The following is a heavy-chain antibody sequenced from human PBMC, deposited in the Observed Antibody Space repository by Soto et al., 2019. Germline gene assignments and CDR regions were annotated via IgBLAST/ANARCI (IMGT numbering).Heavy chain of an antibody. V-gene: IGHV4-39*07. Sequence: SETLSLTCTVSGGSISSSSYYWGWIRQPPGKGLEWIGNVYYGGSTYYNPSLKSRVTISVETSKNQFSLKLSSVTAADTAVYYCAREGSDAYYYDSSGPRRYFDYWGQGTLVTVSS. CDR3: AREGSDAYYYDSSGPRRYFDY. J-gene: IGHJ4*02. CDR2: VYYGGST. CDR1: GGSISSSSYY. D-gene: IGHD3-22*01.